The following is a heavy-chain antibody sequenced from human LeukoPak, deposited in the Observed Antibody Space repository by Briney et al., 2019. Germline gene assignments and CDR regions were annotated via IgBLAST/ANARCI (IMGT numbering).Heavy chain of an antibody. CDR2: INPNSGGT. CDR1: GYTFTGYY. D-gene: IGHD6-13*01. CDR3: ARGTGYSSSWPPH. J-gene: IGHJ4*02. Sequence: ASVKVSCKASGYTFTGYYMHWVRQAPGQGLEWMGWINPNSGGTNYAQKFQGRVTITADESTSTAYMELSSLRSEDTAVYYCARGTGYSSSWPPHWGQGTLVTVSS. V-gene: IGHV1-2*02.